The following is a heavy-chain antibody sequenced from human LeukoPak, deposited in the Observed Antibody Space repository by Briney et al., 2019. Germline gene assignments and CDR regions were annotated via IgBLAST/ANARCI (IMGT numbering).Heavy chain of an antibody. V-gene: IGHV4-59*01. Sequence: SETLSLTCTVSGGSISSYYWSWIRQPPGKGLEWIGYIYYSGSTNYNPSLKSRVTISVDTSKNQFSLKLSSVTAADTAVYYCARAKDYGDYGAFDIWGQGTMVTVSS. D-gene: IGHD4-17*01. J-gene: IGHJ3*02. CDR2: IYYSGST. CDR1: GGSISSYY. CDR3: ARAKDYGDYGAFDI.